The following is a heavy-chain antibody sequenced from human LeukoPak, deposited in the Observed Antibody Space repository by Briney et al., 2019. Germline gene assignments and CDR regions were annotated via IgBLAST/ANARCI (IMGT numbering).Heavy chain of an antibody. CDR3: ARDPKRGYSYGP. J-gene: IGHJ5*02. D-gene: IGHD5-18*01. V-gene: IGHV4-34*01. CDR1: GGSFSGYY. Sequence: PSETLSLTCAVYGGSFSGYYWSWIRQPPGKGLEWTGEINHGGSTNYNPSLKSRVTISVDTSKNQFSLKLSSVTAADTAVYYCARDPKRGYSYGPWGQGTLVTDSS. CDR2: INHGGST.